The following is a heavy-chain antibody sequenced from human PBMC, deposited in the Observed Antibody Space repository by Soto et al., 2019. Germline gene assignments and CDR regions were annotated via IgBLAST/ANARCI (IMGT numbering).Heavy chain of an antibody. CDR1: GGSFSGYY. D-gene: IGHD3-10*01. CDR2: INDSGSS. J-gene: IGHJ6*03. CDR3: ARGLLLWFGELSRRGGYYYYMDV. Sequence: QVQLQQWGAGLLKPSETLSLTCAVYGGSFSGYYWSWIRQPPGKGLEWIGEINDSGSSNYNPSLKSRVTISVDTPKNQSFLKLSSVTAADTAVYYCARGLLLWFGELSRRGGYYYYMDVWGKGTMVTVSS. V-gene: IGHV4-34*01.